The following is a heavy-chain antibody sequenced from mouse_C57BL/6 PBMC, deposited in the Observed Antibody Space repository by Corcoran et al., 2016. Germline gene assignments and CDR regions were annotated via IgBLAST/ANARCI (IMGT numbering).Heavy chain of an antibody. Sequence: EVQLQQSGPELVKPGASVKISCKASGYTFTDYYMNWVKQSHGKSLEWIGDINPNNGGTSYNQKFKGKATLTVDKSSSTAYMELRSLTSEDSAVYYCARWRWLLPFDYRGQGTTLTVSS. V-gene: IGHV1-26*01. CDR1: GYTFTDYY. J-gene: IGHJ2*01. CDR3: ARWRWLLPFDY. D-gene: IGHD2-3*01. CDR2: INPNNGGT.